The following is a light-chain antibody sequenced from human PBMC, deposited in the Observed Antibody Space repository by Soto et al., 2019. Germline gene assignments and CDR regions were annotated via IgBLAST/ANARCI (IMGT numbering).Light chain of an antibody. CDR2: GAS. CDR1: QSISSNY. J-gene: IGKJ1*01. Sequence: EIVVSLSPATLSLSTGERATLSCRASQSISSNYLAWYQQKPGQAPRLLIYGASTRATGIPDRFSGSGSGTDFTLTISRLEPEDFAVYHCQPYDDSMTFGQGTKVDIK. V-gene: IGKV3-20*01. CDR3: QPYDDSMT.